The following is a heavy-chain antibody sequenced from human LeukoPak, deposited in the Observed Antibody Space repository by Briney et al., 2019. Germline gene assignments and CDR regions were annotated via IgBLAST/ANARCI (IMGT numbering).Heavy chain of an antibody. V-gene: IGHV4-34*01. D-gene: IGHD3-10*01. J-gene: IGHJ4*02. CDR2: INHSGST. Sequence: GSLRLSCAASGFTFSSYSMNWVRQPPGKGLEWIGEINHSGSTNYNPSLKSRVTISVDTSKNQFSLKLSSVTAADTAVYYCARGEIYRSGSYNNWGQGTLVTVSS. CDR1: GFTFSSYS. CDR3: ARGEIYRSGSYNN.